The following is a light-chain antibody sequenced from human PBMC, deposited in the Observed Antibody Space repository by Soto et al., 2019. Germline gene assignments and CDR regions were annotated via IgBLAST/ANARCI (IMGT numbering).Light chain of an antibody. CDR2: RNN. V-gene: IGLV1-47*01. CDR1: SSNIGSNY. J-gene: IGLJ1*01. Sequence: SVLTQPPSASGTPGQRVTISCSGSSSNIGSNYVYWYQQLPGTAPKLLIYRNNQRPSGVPDRFSGSKSGTSASLAISGLRSEDEADYYCAAWDDSLSANYVFGTGTKLTVL. CDR3: AAWDDSLSANYV.